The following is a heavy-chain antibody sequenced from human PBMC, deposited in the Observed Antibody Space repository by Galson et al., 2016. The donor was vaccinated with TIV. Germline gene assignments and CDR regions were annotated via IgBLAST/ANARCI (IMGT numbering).Heavy chain of an antibody. CDR2: ISNRGSMK. D-gene: IGHD2-21*01. Sequence: SLRLSCAGSGFTFSSYEMNWVRQAPGKGLEWVSYISNRGSMKFYADSVRGRFTISRDNAKDTLYLQMNGLRAEDTGLYFCVRGFVGKTAALDYWGQGTLVTVSS. CDR1: GFTFSSYE. V-gene: IGHV3-48*03. J-gene: IGHJ4*02. CDR3: VRGFVGKTAALDY.